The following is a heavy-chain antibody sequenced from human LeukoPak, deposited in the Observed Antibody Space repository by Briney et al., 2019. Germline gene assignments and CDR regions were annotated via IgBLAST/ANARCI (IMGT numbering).Heavy chain of an antibody. J-gene: IGHJ5*02. CDR1: GFTFSDYY. CDR3: ARTYVERGSYWADSMVRGVNWFDP. V-gene: IGHV3-11*04. CDR2: ISSSGSTI. D-gene: IGHD3-10*01. Sequence: GGSLRLSCAASGFTFSDYYMSWIRQAPGKGLEWVSYISSSGSTIYYADSVKGRFTISRDNAKNSLYLQMNSLRAEDTAVYYCARTYVERGSYWADSMVRGVNWFDPWGQGTLVTVSS.